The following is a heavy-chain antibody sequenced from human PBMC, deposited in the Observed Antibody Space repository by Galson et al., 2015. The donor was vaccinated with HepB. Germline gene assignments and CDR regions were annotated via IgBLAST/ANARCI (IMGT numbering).Heavy chain of an antibody. V-gene: IGHV3-23*01. J-gene: IGHJ6*03. CDR3: EKRISITFFGPVENYMDV. D-gene: IGHD3-3*01. CDR2: ISGSGDTT. CDR1: GFTFSSHG. Sequence: SLRLSCAASGFTFSSHGMCWVRQAPGKGLEWVSGISGSGDTTYYAGSVEGRFTISRDNSKNTLYMQINSLTAEDTAVYYCEKRISITFFGPVENYMDVWGKGTTVTVS.